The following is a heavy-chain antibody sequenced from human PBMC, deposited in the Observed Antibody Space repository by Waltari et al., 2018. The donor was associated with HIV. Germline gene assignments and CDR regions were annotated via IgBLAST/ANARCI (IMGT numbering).Heavy chain of an antibody. Sequence: EVQLVESGGGSVQPGGSLRLSCAASGFTFTSYWMHWVRQAPGKGLVGVSRINLDGSTTTDADSVKGRFTISRDNAKSTLYLQMSSLRAEDTAMYYCARDFRSPKGDFDYWGQGTLVSVSS. CDR2: INLDGSTT. J-gene: IGHJ4*02. V-gene: IGHV3-74*01. CDR1: GFTFTSYW. D-gene: IGHD3-16*01. CDR3: ARDFRSPKGDFDY.